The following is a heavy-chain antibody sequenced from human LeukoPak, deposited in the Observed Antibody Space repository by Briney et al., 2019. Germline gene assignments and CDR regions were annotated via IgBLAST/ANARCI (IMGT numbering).Heavy chain of an antibody. CDR2: IKSDGGT. CDR3: ARVPSEIGGYYPEYFRH. J-gene: IGHJ1*01. CDR1: GFTFSTYW. Sequence: GGSLRLSCAASGFTFSTYWMHWVRQAPGKGLVWVSRIKSDGGTNYADSVKGRFTISRDNAKTKVSLQMNSLRPAATLVNYCARVPSEIGGYYPEYFRHWGQGTLVTVSS. D-gene: IGHD3-22*01. V-gene: IGHV3-74*01.